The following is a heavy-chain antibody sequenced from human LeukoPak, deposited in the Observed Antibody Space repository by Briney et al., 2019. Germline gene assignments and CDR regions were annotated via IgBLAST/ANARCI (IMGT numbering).Heavy chain of an antibody. J-gene: IGHJ4*02. CDR1: GFTVSSNY. CDR2: IYSGGST. Sequence: GGSLRLSCAASGFTVSSNYMSWVRQAPGKGLEWVSVIYSGGSTCYADSVKGRFTISRDNSKNTLYLQMNSLRAEDTAVYYCAREGVVVPAAFFDYWGQGTLVTVSS. CDR3: AREGVVVPAAFFDY. V-gene: IGHV3-66*02. D-gene: IGHD2-2*01.